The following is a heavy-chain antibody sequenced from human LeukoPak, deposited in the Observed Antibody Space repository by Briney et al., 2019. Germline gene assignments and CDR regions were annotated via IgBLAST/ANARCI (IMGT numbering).Heavy chain of an antibody. CDR2: INPGGSNR. CDR3: ASSLSSGWGPVDDY. CDR1: GFTFSSYW. Sequence: GGSLRLSCAASGFTFSSYWMNWVRQAPGKGLEWVSYINPGGSNRFYAGSVRGRFAIYRDDAKKSVYLQMNSLRAEDTAVYYCASSLSSGWGPVDDYWGQGIMVTVSS. J-gene: IGHJ4*02. V-gene: IGHV3-48*03. D-gene: IGHD6-19*01.